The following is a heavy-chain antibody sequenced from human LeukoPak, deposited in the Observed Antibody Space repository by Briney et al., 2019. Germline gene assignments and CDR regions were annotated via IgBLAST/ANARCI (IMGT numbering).Heavy chain of an antibody. CDR2: IIPILGIA. D-gene: IGHD3-22*01. CDR3: ARANDHYYDSSGYYFRHWFDP. Sequence: SVKVSCKASGGTFSSYAISWVRQAPGQGLEWMGRIIPILGIANYAQKFQGRVTITADKSTSTAYMELSSLRSEDTAVYYCARANDHYYDSSGYYFRHWFDPWGQGTLVTVSS. J-gene: IGHJ5*02. CDR1: GGTFSSYA. V-gene: IGHV1-69*04.